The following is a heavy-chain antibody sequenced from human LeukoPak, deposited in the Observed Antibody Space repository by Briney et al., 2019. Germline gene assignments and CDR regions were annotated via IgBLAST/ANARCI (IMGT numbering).Heavy chain of an antibody. CDR1: GFTFSSYA. D-gene: IGHD3-10*01. V-gene: IGHV3-23*01. CDR3: ASDVWFGELNPTHFDY. Sequence: GGSLRLSCAASGFTFSSYAMSWVRQAPGKGLEWVSAISGSGGSTYYADSVKGRFTISRDNSKNTLYLQMNSLRAEDTAVYYCASDVWFGELNPTHFDYWGQGTLVTVSS. CDR2: ISGSGGST. J-gene: IGHJ4*02.